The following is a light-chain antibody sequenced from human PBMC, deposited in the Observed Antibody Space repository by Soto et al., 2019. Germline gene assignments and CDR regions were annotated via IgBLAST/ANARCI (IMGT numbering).Light chain of an antibody. V-gene: IGLV2-14*01. CDR3: NQYTSKPTGV. J-gene: IGLJ1*01. CDR1: SSDVGGYNY. Sequence: QSALTQPASVSGSPGQSITISCTGTSSDVGGYNYVSWYQQHPGKAPKLIIYEVSNRPSGLSSRFSGSKSGNTASLTISGLRAEEEADYYCNQYTSKPTGVFGTGTKLTFL. CDR2: EVS.